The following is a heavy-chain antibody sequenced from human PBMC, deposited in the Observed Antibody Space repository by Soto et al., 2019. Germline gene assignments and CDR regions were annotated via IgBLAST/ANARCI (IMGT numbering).Heavy chain of an antibody. V-gene: IGHV3-33*01. CDR2: IWYDGSNK. Sequence: QVQLVESGGGVVQPGRSLRLSCAASGFTFSSYGMHWVRQAPGKGLEWVAVIWYDGSNKYYADSVKGRFTISRDNSKNTXXLXMXXLRAEDTAVYYCARASGGDYYDSSGIPAHYYGMDVWGQGTTVTVSS. J-gene: IGHJ6*02. CDR1: GFTFSSYG. CDR3: ARASGGDYYDSSGIPAHYYGMDV. D-gene: IGHD3-22*01.